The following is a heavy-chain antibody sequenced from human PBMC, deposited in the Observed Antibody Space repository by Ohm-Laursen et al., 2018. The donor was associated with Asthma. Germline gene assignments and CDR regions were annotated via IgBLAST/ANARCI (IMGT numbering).Heavy chain of an antibody. CDR3: ARDTKYYDYPSWFDP. D-gene: IGHD3-16*01. Sequence: SLRLSCAASGLTFSSYSMNWVRQAPGKGLEWVSSISSSSSYIYYADSVKGRFTISRDNAKNSLYLQMNSLRAEDTAVYYCARDTKYYDYPSWFDPWGQGTLVTVSS. V-gene: IGHV3-21*01. CDR1: GLTFSSYS. J-gene: IGHJ5*02. CDR2: ISSSSSYI.